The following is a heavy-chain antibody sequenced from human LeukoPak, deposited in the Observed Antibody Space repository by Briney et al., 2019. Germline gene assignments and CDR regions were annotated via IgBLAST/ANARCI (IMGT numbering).Heavy chain of an antibody. J-gene: IGHJ5*02. V-gene: IGHV3-48*02. CDR3: AKAGAYGALNT. CDR2: INTRSSTI. Sequence: GGSLRLSCAASGFVFSDENMNWVRQAPGKGLEWISHINTRSSTIYYADSVKGRFTSSRDSAKNSLYLQMNNLRDEDTAVYFCAKAGAYGALNTWGQGTLVIVSS. CDR1: GFVFSDEN. D-gene: IGHD4-17*01.